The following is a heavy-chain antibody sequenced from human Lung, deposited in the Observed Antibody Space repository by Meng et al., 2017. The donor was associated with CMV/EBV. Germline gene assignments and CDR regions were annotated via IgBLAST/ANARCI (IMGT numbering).Heavy chain of an antibody. CDR3: ARVITVAGTAPFDY. CDR2: IYPNTGGA. D-gene: IGHD6-19*01. Sequence: ASVKVFCKASGYTFTGYYIHWVRQAPGQGLEWMGCIYPNTGGAKYAQKFQGRVTMTRDTSISTAYMELSSLRSDDTAVYYCARVITVAGTAPFDYWGQGTLVTVSS. J-gene: IGHJ4*02. V-gene: IGHV1-2*02. CDR1: GYTFTGYY.